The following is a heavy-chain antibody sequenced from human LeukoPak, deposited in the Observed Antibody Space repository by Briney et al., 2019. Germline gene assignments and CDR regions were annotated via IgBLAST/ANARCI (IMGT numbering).Heavy chain of an antibody. Sequence: ASVKVSCKASGYTFTSYGISWVRQAPGQGLEWMGWISAYNGNTNYAQKLQGRVTMTTDTSTSTAYMELRSLRSDDTAVYYCARPLEGEYQLLNLRLYNWFDPWGQGTLVTVSS. V-gene: IGHV1-18*01. CDR3: ARPLEGEYQLLNLRLYNWFDP. D-gene: IGHD2-2*02. CDR2: ISAYNGNT. J-gene: IGHJ5*02. CDR1: GYTFTSYG.